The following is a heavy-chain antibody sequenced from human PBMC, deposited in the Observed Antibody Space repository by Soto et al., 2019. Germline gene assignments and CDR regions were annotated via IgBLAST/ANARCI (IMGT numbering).Heavy chain of an antibody. Sequence: GASVKVSCKASGGTFSSYAISWVRQAPGQGLEWMGGIIPIFGTANYAQKFQGRVTITADESTSTAYMELSSLRSEDTAVYYCASLGRRITIFGVVTDYWGQGTLVTVSS. CDR1: GGTFSSYA. D-gene: IGHD3-3*01. V-gene: IGHV1-69*13. CDR3: ASLGRRITIFGVVTDY. CDR2: IIPIFGTA. J-gene: IGHJ4*02.